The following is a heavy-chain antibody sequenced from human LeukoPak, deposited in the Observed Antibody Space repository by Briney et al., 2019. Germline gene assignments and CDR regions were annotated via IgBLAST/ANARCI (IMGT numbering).Heavy chain of an antibody. Sequence: GGSLRLSCAASGFTFSSYEMNWVRQAPGKGLEWVSYISSSGSTVYYADSVKGRFTISRDNAKNSLYLQMNRLRAEDTAVYYCARDWDLHCSGGSCYADAFDIWGQGTMVTVSS. V-gene: IGHV3-48*03. CDR2: ISSSGSTV. D-gene: IGHD2-15*01. CDR1: GFTFSSYE. J-gene: IGHJ3*02. CDR3: ARDWDLHCSGGSCYADAFDI.